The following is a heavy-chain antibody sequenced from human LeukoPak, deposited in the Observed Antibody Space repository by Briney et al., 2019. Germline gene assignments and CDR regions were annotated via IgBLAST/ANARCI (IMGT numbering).Heavy chain of an antibody. V-gene: IGHV3-74*01. CDR1: GFTFSSYW. D-gene: IGHD6-19*01. CDR3: ARSRWLDAFDY. Sequence: PGGSLRLSCAASGFTFSSYWMHWVRQAPGKGLGWVSRINSDGSTTNYADSVKGRFTISRDNAKNTLYLQMNRLRADDTAVYYCARSRWLDAFDYWGQGTLVTVSS. CDR2: INSDGSTT. J-gene: IGHJ4*02.